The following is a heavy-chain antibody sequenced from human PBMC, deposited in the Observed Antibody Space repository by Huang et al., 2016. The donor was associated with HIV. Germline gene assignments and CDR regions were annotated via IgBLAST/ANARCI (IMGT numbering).Heavy chain of an antibody. V-gene: IGHV1-69*01. Sequence: QVQLEQSGPAVRKPGSSVKVSCQASGGSFSDQIISWVRQAPGQGFEWIGGIIPLFRAPAYAQECKGRVTMTADESTATIYMELNSLTSEDTAVYYCAMSLRYQYDSRSYWGRYFDYWGQGTLVTVSS. J-gene: IGHJ4*02. CDR2: IIPLFRAP. CDR3: AMSLRYQYDSRSYWGRYFDY. CDR1: GGSFSDQI. D-gene: IGHD3-16*01.